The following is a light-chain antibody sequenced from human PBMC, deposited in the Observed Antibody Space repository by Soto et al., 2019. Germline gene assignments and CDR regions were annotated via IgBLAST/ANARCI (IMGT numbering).Light chain of an antibody. CDR2: NAF. V-gene: IGKV3-11*01. CDR3: QHRSNWPPG. J-gene: IGKJ1*01. Sequence: EIVLTQSPDTLSLSPGDRATLSCRASQSVNTYVAWYQQKPGQAPRLLIFNAFNRAAGIPARFSGSGSGTDFTLTISSLEPEDFALYYCQHRSNWPPGFDQGTKVEIK. CDR1: QSVNTY.